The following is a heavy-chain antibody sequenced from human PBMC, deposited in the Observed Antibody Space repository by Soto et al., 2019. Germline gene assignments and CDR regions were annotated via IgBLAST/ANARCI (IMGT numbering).Heavy chain of an antibody. D-gene: IGHD6-19*01. Sequence: GGSLRLSCAASGFTFDDYAMHWVRQAPGKGLEWVSGISWNSGSIGYADSVKGRFTISRDNAKNSLYLQMNSLRAEDTALYYCAKGEYSSGWGGTDFDYWGQGTLVTVSS. V-gene: IGHV3-9*01. CDR1: GFTFDDYA. CDR3: AKGEYSSGWGGTDFDY. J-gene: IGHJ4*02. CDR2: ISWNSGSI.